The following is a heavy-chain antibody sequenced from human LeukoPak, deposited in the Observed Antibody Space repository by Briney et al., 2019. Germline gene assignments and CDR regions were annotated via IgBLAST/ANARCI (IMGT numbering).Heavy chain of an antibody. CDR2: INHSGST. D-gene: IGHD6-13*01. Sequence: SETLSLTCAVYGGSFSGYYWSWIRQPPGKGLEWIGEINHSGSTNYNPSLKSRVTISVDTSKNQFSLKLSSVTAADTAVYYCARLGYRVEFDYWGQGTLVTVSS. V-gene: IGHV4-34*01. J-gene: IGHJ4*02. CDR3: ARLGYRVEFDY. CDR1: GGSFSGYY.